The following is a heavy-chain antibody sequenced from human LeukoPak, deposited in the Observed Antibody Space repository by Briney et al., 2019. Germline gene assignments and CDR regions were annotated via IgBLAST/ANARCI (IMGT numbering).Heavy chain of an antibody. V-gene: IGHV3-64D*09. CDR3: VKSPHASSSYFDY. J-gene: IGHJ4*02. Sequence: GGSLRLSCSASGFTFSSFAMHWVRQAPGKGLEYVSAINSNGDITDYADSVKGRFTISRDNSKNTLYLQMSSLICEDTAVFYCVKSPHASSSYFDYWGQGTLVTVSS. CDR2: INSNGDIT. CDR1: GFTFSSFA. D-gene: IGHD6-13*01.